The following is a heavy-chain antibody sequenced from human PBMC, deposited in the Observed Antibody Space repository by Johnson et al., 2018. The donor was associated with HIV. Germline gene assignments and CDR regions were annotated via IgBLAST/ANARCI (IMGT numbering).Heavy chain of an antibody. D-gene: IGHD6-19*01. CDR3: ARDIIAVAGYDAFDI. CDR2: ISYDGSDK. J-gene: IGHJ3*02. Sequence: QVQLVESGGGLVQPGRSLRLSCAGSGFTFSSYAFHWVRQAPAKGLEWVAAISYDGSDKYHADSVKGRFTISRDSSKNTLYLQMNSLRAEDTAVYYCARDIIAVAGYDAFDIWGQGTMVTVSS. V-gene: IGHV3-30*04. CDR1: GFTFSSYA.